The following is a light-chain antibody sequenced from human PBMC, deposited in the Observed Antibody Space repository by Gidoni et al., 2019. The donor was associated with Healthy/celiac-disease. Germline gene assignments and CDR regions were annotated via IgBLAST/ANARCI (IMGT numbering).Light chain of an antibody. V-gene: IGLV1-51*02. CDR2: ENN. CDR1: SSNIGNNS. CDR3: GTWDSSLSAVWV. J-gene: IGLJ3*02. Sequence: QSVLTQPPSVSAAPRQKVTISCSGSSSNIGNNSVSWYQQLPGTAPKLLIYENNKRPSGIPDRFSGSKSGTSATLGITGLQTGDEADYYCGTWDSSLSAVWVFGGGTRLTVL.